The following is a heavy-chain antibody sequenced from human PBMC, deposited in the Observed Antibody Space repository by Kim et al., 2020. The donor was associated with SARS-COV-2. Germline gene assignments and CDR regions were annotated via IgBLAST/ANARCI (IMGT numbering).Heavy chain of an antibody. V-gene: IGHV4-59*13. CDR3: FRIAPACYTVN. CDR2: IYCSHT. Sequence: SETLSLTCAVSGSSLSGYYWSWIRQPPGTGLEWIGYIYCSHTNNNTPPNRRATITLATTSNNHSPMLRSFAAAAATAFYYFRIAPACYTVNGGQGTL. D-gene: IGHD3-9*01. CDR1: GSSLSGYY. J-gene: IGHJ1*01.